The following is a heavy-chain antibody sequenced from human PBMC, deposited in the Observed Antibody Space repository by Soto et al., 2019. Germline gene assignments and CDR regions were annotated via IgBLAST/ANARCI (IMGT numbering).Heavy chain of an antibody. J-gene: IGHJ6*02. CDR2: ISSGSSYI. D-gene: IGHD3-10*01. Sequence: EVQLVESGGGLVKPGGSLRLSCAASGFTFSSYSMNWVRQAPGKGLEWVSSISSGSSYIYYADSVKGRFTISRDNAKNSXXLQMNRLRAEDTAVYYCARSSGGSGKLWNYYGMDVWGQGTTVTVTS. CDR1: GFTFSSYS. V-gene: IGHV3-21*06. CDR3: ARSSGGSGKLWNYYGMDV.